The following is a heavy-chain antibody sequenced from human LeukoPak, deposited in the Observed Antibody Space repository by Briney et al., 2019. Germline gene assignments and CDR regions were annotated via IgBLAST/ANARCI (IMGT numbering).Heavy chain of an antibody. CDR3: ATPLPNGAPGAFDI. CDR1: GSTVRELS. V-gene: IGHV1-24*01. CDR2: FDPEDGET. Sequence: GASVKVSCKVSGSTVRELSIHWVRQAPGKGLEWMGGFDPEDGETIYAQKFQGRVTMTEDTSTDTAYMELSSLRSEDTAVYYCATPLPNGAPGAFDIWGQGTMVTVSS. J-gene: IGHJ3*02. D-gene: IGHD2-8*01.